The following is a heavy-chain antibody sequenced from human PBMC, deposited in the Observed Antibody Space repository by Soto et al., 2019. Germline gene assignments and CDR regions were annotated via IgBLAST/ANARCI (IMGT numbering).Heavy chain of an antibody. CDR1: GGSISSGGYY. CDR2: IYYSGST. V-gene: IGHV4-31*03. CDR3: ARGPLLWFGELLSPFFDY. Sequence: SETLSLTCTVSGGSISSGGYYWSWIRQHPGKGQEWIGYIYYSGSTYYNPSLKSRVTISVDTSKNQFSLKLSSVTAADTAVYYCARGPLLWFGELLSPFFDYWGQGTLVTVSS. D-gene: IGHD3-10*01. J-gene: IGHJ4*02.